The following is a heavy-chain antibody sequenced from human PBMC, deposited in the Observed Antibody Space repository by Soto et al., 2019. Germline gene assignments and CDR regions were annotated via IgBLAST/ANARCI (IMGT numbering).Heavy chain of an antibody. CDR3: ARDSPTVDY. Sequence: QVQLVQSGAEVKKPGASVKVSCKASGYTFTNYAISWVRQAPGQGREWMGWISAYNANTNYAQKLRGRVTMTTDTSACTAYMELRRLRSDATVVYYCARDSPTVDYWGQGTLVTVSS. CDR2: ISAYNANT. V-gene: IGHV1-18*01. CDR1: GYTFTNYA. J-gene: IGHJ4*02.